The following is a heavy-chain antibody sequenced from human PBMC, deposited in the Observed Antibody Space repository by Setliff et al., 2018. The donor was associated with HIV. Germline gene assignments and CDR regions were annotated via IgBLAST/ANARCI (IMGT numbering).Heavy chain of an antibody. CDR2: IKGKTDGGTT. J-gene: IGHJ5*02. CDR1: GFTFNNAW. D-gene: IGHD5-12*01. V-gene: IGHV3-15*01. CDR3: TTEDPWLRFGH. Sequence: GGSLRLSCAASGFTFNNAWMTGVRQAPGKGLEWVGHIKGKTDGGTTDYAAHVKGRFTISRDDSKTTLYLQMNSLKTEDTAVYYCTTEDPWLRFGHWGQGTLVTVSS.